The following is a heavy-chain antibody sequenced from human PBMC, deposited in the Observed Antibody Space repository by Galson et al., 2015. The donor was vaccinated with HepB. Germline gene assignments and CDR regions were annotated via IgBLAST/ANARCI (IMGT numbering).Heavy chain of an antibody. CDR2: IYYSGST. V-gene: IGHV4-39*01. J-gene: IGHJ6*02. D-gene: IGHD6-19*01. CDR1: GGSISSSSYY. CDR3: ARHYWQWLVRGDYYYYGMDV. Sequence: SETLSLTCTVSGGSISSSSYYWGWIRQPPGKGLEWIGSIYYSGSTYYNPSLRSRVTISVDTSKNQFSLKLSSVTAADTAVYYCARHYWQWLVRGDYYYYGMDVWGQGTTVTVSS.